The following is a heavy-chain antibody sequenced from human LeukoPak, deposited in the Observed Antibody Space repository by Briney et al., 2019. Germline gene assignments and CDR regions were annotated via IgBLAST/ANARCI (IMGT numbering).Heavy chain of an antibody. D-gene: IGHD3-22*01. J-gene: IGHJ5*02. CDR1: GYTFTSYG. Sequence: ASVKVSCKASGYTFTSYGISWVRQAPGQGLEWMGWISAYNGNTNYAQKLQGRVTMTTDTSTSTAYMELRSLRSDDTAVYYCARKYYYDSSGPNWFDPWGQGTLVTVSS. CDR2: ISAYNGNT. CDR3: ARKYYYDSSGPNWFDP. V-gene: IGHV1-18*01.